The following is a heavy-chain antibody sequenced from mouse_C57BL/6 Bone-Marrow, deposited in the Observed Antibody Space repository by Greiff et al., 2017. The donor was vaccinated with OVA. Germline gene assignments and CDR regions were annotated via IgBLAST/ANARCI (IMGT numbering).Heavy chain of an antibody. CDR1: GYTFTDYY. CDR3: ARPLDSSDPMDY. V-gene: IGHV1-26*01. Sequence: EVQLQQSGPELVKPGASVKISCKASGYTFTDYYMNWVKQSHGKSLEWIGDINPNNGGTSYNQKFKGKATLTVDKSSSTAYMELRSLTSEDSAVYYCARPLDSSDPMDYWGRRASVTVSS. CDR2: INPNNGGT. D-gene: IGHD3-2*02. J-gene: IGHJ4*01.